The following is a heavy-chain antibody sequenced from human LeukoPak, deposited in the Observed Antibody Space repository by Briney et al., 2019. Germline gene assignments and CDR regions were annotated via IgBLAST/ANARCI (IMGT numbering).Heavy chain of an antibody. CDR2: ISSSGSTI. D-gene: IGHD6-19*01. CDR1: GFTFSSYE. Sequence: PGGSLRLSCAASGFTFSSYEMNWVRQAPGKGLEWVSYISSSGSTIYYADSVKGRFTISRDNAKNSLYLQMNSLRAEDTALYYCAKDRGIAVAGALYYFDYWGQGTLVTVSS. CDR3: AKDRGIAVAGALYYFDY. J-gene: IGHJ4*02. V-gene: IGHV3-48*03.